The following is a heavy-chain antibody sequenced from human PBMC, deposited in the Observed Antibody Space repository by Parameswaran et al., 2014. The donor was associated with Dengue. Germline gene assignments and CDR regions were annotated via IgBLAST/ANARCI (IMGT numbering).Heavy chain of an antibody. V-gene: IGHV3-49*03. Sequence: GSLRLSCTASGFTFGDYAMSWFRQAPGKGLEWVGFIRSKAYGGTTEYAASVKGRFTISRDDSKSIAYLQMNSLKTEDTAVYYCTRDPPGYCSGGSCYGDAFDIWGQGTMVTVSS. D-gene: IGHD2-15*01. CDR3: TRDPPGYCSGGSCYGDAFDI. CDR1: GFTFGDYA. J-gene: IGHJ3*02. CDR2: IRSKAYGGTT.